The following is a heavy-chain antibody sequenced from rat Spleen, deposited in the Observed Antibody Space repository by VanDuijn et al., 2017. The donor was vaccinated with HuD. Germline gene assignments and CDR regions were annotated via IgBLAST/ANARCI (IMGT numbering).Heavy chain of an antibody. CDR1: GFTFSDYD. D-gene: IGHD1-1*01. J-gene: IGHJ2*01. V-gene: IGHV5-29*01. CDR3: TTFYSGRD. CDR2: ISYGDSSGHSST. Sequence: EVQLVESDGGLVQPGRSLKLSCAASGFTFSDYDMAWVRQAPTKGLEWVATISYGDSSGHSSTYYRDSVKGRFVISKDNAKNTGYLQMNNLRSEDTATYYCTTFYSGRDWGQGVMVTVSS.